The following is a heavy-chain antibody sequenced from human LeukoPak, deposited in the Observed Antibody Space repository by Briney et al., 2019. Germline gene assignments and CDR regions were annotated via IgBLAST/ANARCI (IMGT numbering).Heavy chain of an antibody. J-gene: IGHJ5*02. Sequence: GASVKVSCKASGYTFTGYYMHWVRQAPGQGLEWMGWINPNSGGTNYAQKFQGRVTMTRDTSISTAYMELSRLRSDDTAVYYCARERGVTEVNWFDPWGQGTLVTVSS. CDR1: GYTFTGYY. V-gene: IGHV1-2*02. CDR3: ARERGVTEVNWFDP. D-gene: IGHD2-21*02. CDR2: INPNSGGT.